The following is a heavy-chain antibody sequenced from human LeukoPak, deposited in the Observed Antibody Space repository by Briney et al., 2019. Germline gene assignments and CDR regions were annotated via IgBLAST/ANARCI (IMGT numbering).Heavy chain of an antibody. CDR3: AKDISPQTPGIAFDY. CDR2: ISGNSGDT. Sequence: GGSLRLSCAASGFTFSDSYMTWVRQAPGKGLEWLSYISGNSGDTNYADSVKGRFTISRDNAKNSLYLQMNSLRAEDTALYYCAKDISPQTPGIAFDYWGQGTLVTVSS. CDR1: GFTFSDSY. D-gene: IGHD6-13*01. J-gene: IGHJ4*02. V-gene: IGHV3-11*05.